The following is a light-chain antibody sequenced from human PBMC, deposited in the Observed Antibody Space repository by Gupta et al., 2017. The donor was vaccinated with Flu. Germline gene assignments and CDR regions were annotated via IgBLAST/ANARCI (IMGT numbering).Light chain of an antibody. CDR3: WLEGTFMST. V-gene: IGKV3-20*01. Sequence: EIVLTQSPGTLSLSPGERATLSCRASQSVRSSYLAWYQQKPGQAPRLLIYGASSRATAIPDKFSGSRSSGAFSLSIIRMVPEDFAVYYCWLEGTFMSTFGQGTKLEIK. J-gene: IGKJ2*01. CDR2: GAS. CDR1: QSVRSSY.